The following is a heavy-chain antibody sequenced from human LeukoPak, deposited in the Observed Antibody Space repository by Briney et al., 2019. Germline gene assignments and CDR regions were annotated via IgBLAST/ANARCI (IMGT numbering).Heavy chain of an antibody. J-gene: IGHJ6*02. V-gene: IGHV4-59*01. CDR1: GGSISSYY. CDR2: IYYSGST. Sequence: PSETLSLTCTVSGGSISSYYWSWIRQPPGKGLEWLGYIYYSGSTNYNPSLKSRVTISVDTSKNQFSLKLSSVTAADTAVYYCARVNYGDYVGTTYYYYGMDVWGQGTTVTVSS. CDR3: ARVNYGDYVGTTYYYYGMDV. D-gene: IGHD4-17*01.